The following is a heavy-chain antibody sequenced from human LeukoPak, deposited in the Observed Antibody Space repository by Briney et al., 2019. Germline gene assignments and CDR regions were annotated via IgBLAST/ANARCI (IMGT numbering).Heavy chain of an antibody. V-gene: IGHV4-34*01. D-gene: IGHD3-10*01. CDR2: INHSGST. Sequence: SETLSLTCAVYGGSFSGYYWSWIRQPPGKGLEWIGEINHSGSTNYNPSLKSRVTISLDTSTNQFSLKLSSVTAADTAVYYCARGRGILWFGELLLDYWGQGTLVTVSS. CDR1: GGSFSGYY. CDR3: ARGRGILWFGELLLDY. J-gene: IGHJ4*02.